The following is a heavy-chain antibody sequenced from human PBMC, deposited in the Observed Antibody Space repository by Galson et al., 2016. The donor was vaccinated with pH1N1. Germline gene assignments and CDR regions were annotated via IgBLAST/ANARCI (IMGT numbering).Heavy chain of an antibody. J-gene: IGHJ4*02. CDR1: RDTFINYA. D-gene: IGHD5-12*01. CDR2: IIPILGAP. CDR3: ARMSSGYKTIDS. Sequence: SVKVSCKASRDTFINYAFSWVRQAPGKGLEWMGGIIPILGAPNYAQNFQGRVTISTDKSTTTADMEWTGLTSGDTAIYYCARMSSGYKTIDSWGQGTLITVSS. V-gene: IGHV1-69*10.